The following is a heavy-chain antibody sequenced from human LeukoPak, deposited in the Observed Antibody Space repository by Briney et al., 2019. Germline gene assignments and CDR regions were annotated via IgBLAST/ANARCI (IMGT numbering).Heavy chain of an antibody. CDR2: IIPIFGTA. J-gene: IGHJ5*02. Sequence: ASVKVSCKASGGTFSSYAISWVRQAPGQGLEWMGGIIPIFGTANYAQKFQGRVTITADESTSTAYMELSSLRSEDTAVYYCAKAADGVPPGKPLNWFDPRGQGTLVTVSS. CDR3: AKAADGVPPGKPLNWFDP. V-gene: IGHV1-69*01. D-gene: IGHD2-2*02. CDR1: GGTFSSYA.